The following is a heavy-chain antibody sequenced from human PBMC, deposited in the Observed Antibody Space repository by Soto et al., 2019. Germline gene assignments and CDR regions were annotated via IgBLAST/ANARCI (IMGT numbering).Heavy chain of an antibody. V-gene: IGHV3-33*01. CDR1: GFTFSSYG. CDR3: ARDKCFEEQLVIPCYYYYYMDV. Sequence: GGSLRLSCAASGFTFSSYGMHWVRQAPGKGLEWVAVIWYDGSNKYYADSVKGRFTISRDNSKNTLYLQMNSLRAEDTAVYYCARDKCFEEQLVIPCYYYYYMDVWGKGTTVTVSS. D-gene: IGHD6-13*01. J-gene: IGHJ6*03. CDR2: IWYDGSNK.